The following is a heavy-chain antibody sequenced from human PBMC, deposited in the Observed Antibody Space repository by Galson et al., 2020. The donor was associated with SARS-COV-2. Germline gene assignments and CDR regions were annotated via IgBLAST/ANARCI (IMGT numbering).Heavy chain of an antibody. CDR3: ARVNPTLLWFGELLLGWFDP. J-gene: IGHJ5*02. D-gene: IGHD3-10*01. Sequence: SETLSLTCTVSGGSISSSSYYWGWIRQPPGKGLEWIGSIYYSGTTYYNPTPKSRVTISVDTSKNQFSLKLGSVTAADTAVYYCARVNPTLLWFGELLLGWFDPWGQGTLVTVSS. CDR1: GGSISSSSYY. V-gene: IGHV4-39*01. CDR2: IYYSGTT.